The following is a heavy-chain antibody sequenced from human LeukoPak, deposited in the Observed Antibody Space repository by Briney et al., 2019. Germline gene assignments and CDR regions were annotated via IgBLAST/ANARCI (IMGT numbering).Heavy chain of an antibody. V-gene: IGHV3-23*01. CDR1: GFTFSSYA. CDR2: ISTSGGNT. J-gene: IGHJ4*02. CDR3: ARDGVRDGLYFDH. D-gene: IGHD5-24*01. Sequence: GGSLRLSCAASGFTFSSYAMSWVRQAPGKGLEWVSGISTSGGNTDYADSVKGRFTISRDNAKNSLYLQMNSLRDEDTAVYSCARDGVRDGLYFDHWGQGTLVTVSS.